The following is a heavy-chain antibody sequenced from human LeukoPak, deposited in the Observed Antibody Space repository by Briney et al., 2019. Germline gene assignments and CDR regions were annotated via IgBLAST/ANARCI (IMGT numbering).Heavy chain of an antibody. CDR2: ISWNSGSI. CDR1: GFTFSSYA. J-gene: IGHJ4*02. CDR3: VKEIRIGSGCYDY. D-gene: IGHD6-19*01. Sequence: GGSLRLSCAVSGFTFSSYAMSWIRQAPGKVLEWVSVISWNSGSIGYADSVKGRFTISRDNAKNSLYLQMNSLRPEDTALYYCVKEIRIGSGCYDYWGQGTLVTVSS. V-gene: IGHV3-9*01.